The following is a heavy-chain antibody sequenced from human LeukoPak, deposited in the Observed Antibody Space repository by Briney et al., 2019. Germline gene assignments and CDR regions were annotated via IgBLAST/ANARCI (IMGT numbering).Heavy chain of an antibody. V-gene: IGHV1-69*05. CDR2: IIPIFGTA. CDR1: GGTFSSYA. D-gene: IGHD3-10*01. Sequence: GASVKVSCTASGGTFSSYAISWVRQAPGQGLEWMGRIIPIFGTANYAQKFQGRVTITTDESTSTAYMELSSLRSEDTAVYYCARDRYYYGSGSHWFDPWGQGTLVTVSS. CDR3: ARDRYYYGSGSHWFDP. J-gene: IGHJ5*02.